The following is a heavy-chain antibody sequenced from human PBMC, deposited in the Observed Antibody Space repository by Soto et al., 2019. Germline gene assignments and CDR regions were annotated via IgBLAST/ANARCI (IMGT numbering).Heavy chain of an antibody. CDR3: ARDLYGSGSRWFDP. CDR1: GVSISSYY. Sequence: SETLSLSCAVSGVSISSYYWSWIRQPPGKGLEWIGYIYYSGSTNYNPSLKSRVTISVDTSKNQFSLKLSSVTAADTAVYYCARDLYGSGSRWFDPWGQGTLVTVSS. CDR2: IYYSGST. D-gene: IGHD3-10*01. J-gene: IGHJ5*02. V-gene: IGHV4-59*01.